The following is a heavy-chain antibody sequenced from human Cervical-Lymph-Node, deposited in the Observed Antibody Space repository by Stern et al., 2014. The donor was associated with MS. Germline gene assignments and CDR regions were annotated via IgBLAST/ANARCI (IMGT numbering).Heavy chain of an antibody. D-gene: IGHD4-23*01. CDR2: IFSGCAT. Sequence: EVQLVESRGGLIQPGGSLRLSFAPSGFTVRSTYLSWVRQAPGRGLEWGSMIFSGCATAYAVSVKGRFTISRDNSRNTLYLQMNSLRAEDTAFYYCARVPPGYGSNSFFDYWGQGNLVTVSS. V-gene: IGHV3-53*01. CDR1: GFTVRSTY. CDR3: ARVPPGYGSNSFFDY. J-gene: IGHJ4*02.